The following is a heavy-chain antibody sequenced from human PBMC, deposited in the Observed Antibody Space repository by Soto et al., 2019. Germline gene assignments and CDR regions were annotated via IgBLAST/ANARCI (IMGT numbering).Heavy chain of an antibody. V-gene: IGHV1-69*13. CDR2: IIPIFGTA. J-gene: IGHJ4*02. CDR1: GGTFSSYA. Sequence: GASVKVSCKASGGTFSSYAISWVRQAPGQGLEWMGGIIPIFGTANYAQKFQGRVTITADESTSTAYMELSSLRSEDTAVYYCASRRRVPYYYDSSGYGSHQPHDYWGQGTLVTVTS. CDR3: ASRRRVPYYYDSSGYGSHQPHDY. D-gene: IGHD3-22*01.